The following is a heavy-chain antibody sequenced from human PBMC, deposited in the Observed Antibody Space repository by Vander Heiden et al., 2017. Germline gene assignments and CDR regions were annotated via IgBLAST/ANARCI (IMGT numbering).Heavy chain of an antibody. Sequence: QVQLQESGPGLVKPSQTLSLTCTVPGGSISSGGYSGSWIRQHPGKGLEWIGYIYYSGSTYYNPSLKSRVTISVDTSKNQFSLKLSSVTPADTAVYYCARLHYYDSSETFDPWGQGPLVTVSS. D-gene: IGHD3-22*01. CDR3: ARLHYYDSSETFDP. CDR1: GGSISSGGYS. CDR2: IYYSGST. J-gene: IGHJ5*02. V-gene: IGHV4-31*03.